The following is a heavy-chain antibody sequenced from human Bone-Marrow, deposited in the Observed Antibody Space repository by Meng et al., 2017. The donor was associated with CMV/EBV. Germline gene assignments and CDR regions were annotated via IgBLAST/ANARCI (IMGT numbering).Heavy chain of an antibody. CDR3: ARIQQLVGYFDY. CDR1: GFTFSSYW. V-gene: IGHV3-7*01. Sequence: ETLSLTCAASGFTFSSYWMSWVRQAPGKGLEWVANIKQDGSEKYYVDSVKGRFTISRDNAKNSLYLQMNSLRAEDTAVYYCARIQQLVGYFDYWGQGTLVTVSS. CDR2: IKQDGSEK. D-gene: IGHD6-6*01. J-gene: IGHJ4*02.